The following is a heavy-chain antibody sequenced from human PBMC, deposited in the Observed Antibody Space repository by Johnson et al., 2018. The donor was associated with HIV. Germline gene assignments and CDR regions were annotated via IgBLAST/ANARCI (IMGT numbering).Heavy chain of an antibody. J-gene: IGHJ3*02. CDR2: IGTAGDT. V-gene: IGHV3-13*01. CDR1: GFTFSSYD. Sequence: VQLVESGGGVVQPGRSRRLSFGASGFTFSSYDMHWVRQATGKGLEWVSAIGTAGDTFYPGSVKGRFTISRENAKNSLYLQMDSLRAEDTAMYYCARELVRYAFDIWGQGTMVTVSS. CDR3: ARELVRYAFDI. D-gene: IGHD3-9*01.